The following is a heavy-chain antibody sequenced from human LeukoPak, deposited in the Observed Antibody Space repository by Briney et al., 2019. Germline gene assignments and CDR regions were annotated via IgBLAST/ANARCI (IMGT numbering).Heavy chain of an antibody. CDR1: RFTFSSYV. V-gene: IGHV3-23*01. Sequence: GGSLSLSCAASRFTFSSYVVSWVRQAPGKGLEWVSTISTSGGGTYYADSVKGRFTISTDNSKSTLYLQIKRLIAKDTSVYYCARARSGWAWFDPWGQGTLVTVSS. CDR2: ISTSGGGT. D-gene: IGHD6-19*01. J-gene: IGHJ5*02. CDR3: ARARSGWAWFDP.